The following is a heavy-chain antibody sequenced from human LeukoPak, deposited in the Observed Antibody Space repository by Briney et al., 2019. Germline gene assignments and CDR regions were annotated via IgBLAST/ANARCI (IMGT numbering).Heavy chain of an antibody. V-gene: IGHV4-59*06. CDR3: VSIAAAGANFDY. J-gene: IGHJ4*02. CDR1: GGSISSYS. Sequence: SETLSLTCTVSGGSISSYSWSWIRQPPGKGLESIGYIYYSGSTYYNPSLKSRVTISVDTSKNQFSLKLSSVTAADTAVYYCVSIAAAGANFDYWGQGTLVTVSS. D-gene: IGHD6-13*01. CDR2: IYYSGST.